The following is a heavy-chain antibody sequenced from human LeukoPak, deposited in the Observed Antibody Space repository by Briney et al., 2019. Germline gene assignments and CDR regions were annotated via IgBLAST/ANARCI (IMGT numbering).Heavy chain of an antibody. CDR2: ISSSSSYI. CDR3: ARDVSLVEYPLGY. J-gene: IGHJ4*02. Sequence: PGGSLRLSCAASGFTFSSYSMNWVRQAPGKGLEWVSAISSSSSYIYYADSVKGRFTISRDNARNSLYLQMNSLRAEDTAMYYCARDVSLVEYPLGYWGQGTLVTVSS. V-gene: IGHV3-21*01. D-gene: IGHD2-8*02. CDR1: GFTFSSYS.